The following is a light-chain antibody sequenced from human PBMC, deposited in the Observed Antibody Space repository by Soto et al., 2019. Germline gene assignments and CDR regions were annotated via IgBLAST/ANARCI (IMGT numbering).Light chain of an antibody. CDR3: QQRSNWPPTWT. J-gene: IGKJ1*01. CDR1: QSVSSY. Sequence: EIVLTQSPATPSLSPGERATLSCRASQSVSSYLAWYQHKPGQAPRLLIYDASKRATGIPARFSGSGSGTDFTLTISCLEPEDFAVYYCQQRSNWPPTWTFGQGTKVEVK. CDR2: DAS. V-gene: IGKV3-11*01.